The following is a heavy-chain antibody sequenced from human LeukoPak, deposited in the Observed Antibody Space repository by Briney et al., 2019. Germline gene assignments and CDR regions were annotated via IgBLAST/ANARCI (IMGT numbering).Heavy chain of an antibody. D-gene: IGHD6-13*01. CDR1: GYSFTSYW. CDR3: ARRGRSSHNFDC. V-gene: IGHV5-10-1*01. J-gene: IGHJ4*02. Sequence: GESLKISCKGSGYSFTSYWISWVRQMPGKGLEWMGRIDPSDSYTNYSPSFQGHVTISADKSISTAYLQWSSLKASDTAMYYCARRGRSSHNFDCWGQGTLVTVSS. CDR2: IDPSDSYT.